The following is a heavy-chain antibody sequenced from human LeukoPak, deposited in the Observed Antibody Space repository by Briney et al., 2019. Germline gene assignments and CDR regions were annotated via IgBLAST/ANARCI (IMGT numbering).Heavy chain of an antibody. Sequence: GGSLRLSCAASGFTFSSYSMNWVRQAPGKGLEWVSVIYSGGSTYYADSVKGRFTISRHNSKNTLYLQMNSLRAEDTAVYYCARSLGPSHFDYWGQGTLVTVSS. V-gene: IGHV3-53*04. CDR3: ARSLGPSHFDY. CDR1: GFTFSSYS. CDR2: IYSGGST. J-gene: IGHJ4*02. D-gene: IGHD2-2*01.